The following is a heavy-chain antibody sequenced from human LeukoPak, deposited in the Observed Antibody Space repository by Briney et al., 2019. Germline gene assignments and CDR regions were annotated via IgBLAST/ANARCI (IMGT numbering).Heavy chain of an antibody. J-gene: IGHJ4*02. V-gene: IGHV3-53*03. CDR1: GFTVSSNY. Sequence: PGGSLRLSCAASGFTVSSNYMSWVRQPPGKGLEWVSVIYSGGSTYYADSVKGRFIISRDNSKNTLYLQMNSLRAEDTAVYYCARAGQYYFDYWGQGTLVTVSS. D-gene: IGHD4-11*01. CDR2: IYSGGST. CDR3: ARAGQYYFDY.